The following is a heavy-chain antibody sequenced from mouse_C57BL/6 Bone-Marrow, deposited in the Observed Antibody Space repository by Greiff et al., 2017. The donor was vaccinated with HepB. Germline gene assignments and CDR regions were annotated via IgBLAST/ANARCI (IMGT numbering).Heavy chain of an antibody. Sequence: EVKLQESGGGLVKPGGSLKLSCAASGFTFSDYGMHWVRQAPEKGLEWVAYISSGSSTIYYADTVKGRFTISRDNAKNTLFLQMTSLRSEDTAMYYCARIVIHYAMDYWGQGTSVTVSS. J-gene: IGHJ4*01. D-gene: IGHD1-2*01. V-gene: IGHV5-17*01. CDR2: ISSGSSTI. CDR1: GFTFSDYG. CDR3: ARIVIHYAMDY.